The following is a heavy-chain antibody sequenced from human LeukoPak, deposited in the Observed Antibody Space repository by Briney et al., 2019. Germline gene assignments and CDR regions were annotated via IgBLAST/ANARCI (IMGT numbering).Heavy chain of an antibody. CDR1: GFTFSSYA. D-gene: IGHD1-26*01. Sequence: GGSLRLSCAASGFTFSSYAMSWVRQAPGKGLEWVSAISGSGGSTYYADSVKGRFTISRDNSKNTLYLQMNSLRAEDTAVHYCARTLTSGSYRFDYWGQGTLVTVSS. V-gene: IGHV3-23*01. CDR2: ISGSGGST. J-gene: IGHJ4*02. CDR3: ARTLTSGSYRFDY.